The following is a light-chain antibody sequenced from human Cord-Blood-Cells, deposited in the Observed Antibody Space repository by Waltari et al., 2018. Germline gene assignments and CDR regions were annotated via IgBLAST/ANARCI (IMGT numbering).Light chain of an antibody. J-gene: IGKJ1*01. CDR1: QSVSSN. V-gene: IGKV3-15*01. CDR2: CAS. CDR3: QQYNNWPPWT. Sequence: EIVMTQSPATLSVSPGERATLSGRASQSVSSNLAGYQQKNGQAPRLLIYCASTRATCIPARISGSGSGTEFTLTISSLQSEDFAVYYCQQYNNWPPWTFGQGTKVEIK.